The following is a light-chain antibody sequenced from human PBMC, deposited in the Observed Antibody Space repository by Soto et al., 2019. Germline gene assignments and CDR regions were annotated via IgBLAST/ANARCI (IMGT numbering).Light chain of an antibody. CDR3: CSYAGSYRV. V-gene: IGLV2-11*01. J-gene: IGLJ1*01. Sequence: QSALTQPRSVSGSPGQSVTISCTGTSSDVGGYDYVSWYQQHPDKAPELMIYDVTKRPSGVPDRFSGSKSGNTASLTISGLQAEDEDDYYCCSYAGSYRVFGTGTKVTVL. CDR2: DVT. CDR1: SSDVGGYDY.